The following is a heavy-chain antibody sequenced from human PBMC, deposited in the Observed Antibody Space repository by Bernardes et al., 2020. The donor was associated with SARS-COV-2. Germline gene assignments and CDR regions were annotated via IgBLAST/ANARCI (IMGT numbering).Heavy chain of an antibody. CDR3: ASVMATWDRGLFSNTYYFYGMDV. J-gene: IGHJ6*02. D-gene: IGHD3-10*01. CDR2: MYSGGST. Sequence: GGSLRLSCAASGLTVSDNYMTWVRQAPGKGLEWVALMYSGGSTYNAVSVKGRFTVSRDNSKNTLYLQMNSLRAEDTAVYYCASVMATWDRGLFSNTYYFYGMDVWGQGTTVTVSS. V-gene: IGHV3-66*01. CDR1: GLTVSDNY.